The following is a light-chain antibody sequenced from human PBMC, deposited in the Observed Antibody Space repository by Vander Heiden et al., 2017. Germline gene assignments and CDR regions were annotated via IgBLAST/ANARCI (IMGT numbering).Light chain of an antibody. Sequence: ELVMTQSPATLSVSPGERATLSCRASQSIKTDLAWYQQKPGQAPRLVMFAASSRATGISDRFSGSGSGAEFTLTIDSLQSEDFAVYYCQQYKMWPLTFGGGTKVDIK. CDR3: QQYKMWPLT. J-gene: IGKJ4*01. CDR1: QSIKTD. CDR2: AAS. V-gene: IGKV3D-15*01.